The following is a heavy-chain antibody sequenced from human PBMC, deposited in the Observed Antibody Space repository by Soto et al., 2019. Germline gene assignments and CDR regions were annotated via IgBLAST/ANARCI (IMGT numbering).Heavy chain of an antibody. CDR2: FSGTGGYT. J-gene: IGHJ5*02. CDR3: ARGQRALITYGPFDP. V-gene: IGHV3-23*01. CDR1: GFNVMSYW. D-gene: IGHD4-17*01. Sequence: GGSLRLSCAVSGFNVMSYWMSWVRQAPGKGLEWVSTFSGTGGYTYYTDSVKGRFTISRDESKNTLFLHMNSLRAADTAVYYCARGQRALITYGPFDPWGQGTLVTVSS.